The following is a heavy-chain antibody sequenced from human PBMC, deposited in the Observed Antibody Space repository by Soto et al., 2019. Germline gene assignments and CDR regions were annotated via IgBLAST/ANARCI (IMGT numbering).Heavy chain of an antibody. V-gene: IGHV3-30*03. Sequence: GGSLRLSCAASGFTFSSYGMHWVRQAPGKGLEWVAVISYDGSNKYYADSVKGRFTISRDNSKNTLYLQMNSLRAEDTAVYYCAGFRRVAVAGGYWGQGTLVTVSS. CDR3: AGFRRVAVAGGY. CDR1: GFTFSSYG. J-gene: IGHJ4*02. D-gene: IGHD6-19*01. CDR2: ISYDGSNK.